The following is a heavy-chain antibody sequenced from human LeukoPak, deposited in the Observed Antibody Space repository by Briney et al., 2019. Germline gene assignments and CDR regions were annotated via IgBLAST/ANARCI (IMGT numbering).Heavy chain of an antibody. CDR1: GFTFTDYY. CDR3: ARGQYSFDS. J-gene: IGHJ4*02. Sequence: PGGSLRLSCAASGFTFTDYYMSWIRQAPGKGLEWLSYISSTSTSTTYADSVKGRFTISRDNATNSLYLQMNSLRAEDTAVYYCARGQYSFDSWGQGTLVTVS. V-gene: IGHV3-11*06. CDR2: ISSTSTST. D-gene: IGHD6-19*01.